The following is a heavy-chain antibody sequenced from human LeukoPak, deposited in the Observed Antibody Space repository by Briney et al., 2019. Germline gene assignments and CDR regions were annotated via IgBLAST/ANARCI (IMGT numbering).Heavy chain of an antibody. Sequence: SETLSLTCTVSGGSISSYYWNWIRQPPGKGLEWIGYIYYSGSTNYNPSLKSRVTISVDTSKNQFSLKLSSVTAADTAAYYCARGLYGSGSSPFDCWGQGTLVTVSS. CDR3: ARGLYGSGSSPFDC. CDR2: IYYSGST. CDR1: GGSISSYY. D-gene: IGHD3-10*01. V-gene: IGHV4-59*01. J-gene: IGHJ4*02.